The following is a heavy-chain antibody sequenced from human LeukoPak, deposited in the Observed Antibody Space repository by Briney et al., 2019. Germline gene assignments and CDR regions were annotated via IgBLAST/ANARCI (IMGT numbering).Heavy chain of an antibody. J-gene: IGHJ4*02. CDR3: AKETRGYYDS. CDR1: GFMFSSYW. Sequence: GGSLRLSCVGSGFMFSSYWMSWVRQAPGKGLEWVANIKHDGSEKNFVDSVKGRFTISRDNAKNSLYLQMNSLRVEDTAVYYCAKETRGYYDSWGQGTLVTVPS. V-gene: IGHV3-7*01. CDR2: IKHDGSEK.